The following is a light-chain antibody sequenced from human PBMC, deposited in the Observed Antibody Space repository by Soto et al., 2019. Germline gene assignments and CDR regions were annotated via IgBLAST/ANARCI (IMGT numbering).Light chain of an antibody. CDR3: SSYTSSFKLAV. J-gene: IGLJ1*01. CDR2: DVS. Sequence: QSALTQPASVSGSPGQSITIFCTGTSSDVGGYNYVSWYQQHPGSAPKLMIYDVSSRPSGVANRFSGSKSGNTASLTISGLQAEDDADYYCSSYTSSFKLAVFGSGTKLTVL. CDR1: SSDVGGYNY. V-gene: IGLV2-14*03.